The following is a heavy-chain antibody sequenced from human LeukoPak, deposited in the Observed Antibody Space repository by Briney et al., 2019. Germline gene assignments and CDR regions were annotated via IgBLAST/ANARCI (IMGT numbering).Heavy chain of an antibody. CDR2: IYYSGST. Sequence: PSETLSLTCTVSGGSISSYYWSWIRQPPGKGLEWIGYIYYSGSTNYNPSLKSRVTISVDTSKNQFSLKLSSVTAADTAVYYCARLTYSSGWYKGDXFXXWGQXXMVT. CDR1: GGSISSYY. J-gene: IGHJ3*01. V-gene: IGHV4-59*01. D-gene: IGHD6-19*01. CDR3: ARLTYSSGWYKGDXFXX.